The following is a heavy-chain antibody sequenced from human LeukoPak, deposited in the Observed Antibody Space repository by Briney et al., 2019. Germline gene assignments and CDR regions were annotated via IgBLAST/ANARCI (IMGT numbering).Heavy chain of an antibody. J-gene: IGHJ3*02. V-gene: IGHV4-59*01. Sequence: SETLSLTCTVSGGSISSYYWSWIRQPPGKGLEWIGYIYYSGSTNYNPSLKSRVTISVDTSKNQFSLKLSSVTAADTAVYYCAIDDWYEWYAFDIWGQGTMVTVSS. CDR2: IYYSGST. CDR3: AIDDWYEWYAFDI. CDR1: GGSISSYY. D-gene: IGHD3-9*01.